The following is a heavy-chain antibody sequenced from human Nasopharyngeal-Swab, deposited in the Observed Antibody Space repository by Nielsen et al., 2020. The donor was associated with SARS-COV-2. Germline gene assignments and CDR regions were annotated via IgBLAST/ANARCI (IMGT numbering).Heavy chain of an antibody. Sequence: WIRQPPGKGLEWIGEINHSGSTNYNPSLKSRVTISVDTSKNQFSLKLSSVTAADTAVYYCARAGDIRYYYYGMDVWGQGTTVNVSS. CDR2: INHSGST. J-gene: IGHJ6*02. D-gene: IGHD2-21*01. CDR3: ARAGDIRYYYYGMDV. V-gene: IGHV4-34*01.